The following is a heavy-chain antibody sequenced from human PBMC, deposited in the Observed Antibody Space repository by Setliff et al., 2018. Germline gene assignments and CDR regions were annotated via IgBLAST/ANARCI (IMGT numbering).Heavy chain of an antibody. CDR3: ARSGGIGNYNWDV. CDR1: GFTFRTYG. Sequence: GGSLRLSCAASGFTFRTYGIHWVRQAPGKGLEWVAVISYDGSDEFYADSVKGRFAISRDNSQNTLYLQMSSLRLEDTAIYYCARSGGIGNYNWDVWGKGTTVTVSS. CDR2: ISYDGSDE. V-gene: IGHV3-30*09. D-gene: IGHD3-16*01. J-gene: IGHJ6*03.